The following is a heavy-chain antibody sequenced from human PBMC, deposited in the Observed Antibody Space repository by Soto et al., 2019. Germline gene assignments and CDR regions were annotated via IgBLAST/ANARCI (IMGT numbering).Heavy chain of an antibody. CDR2: ISSSSSYI. J-gene: IGHJ4*02. CDR3: ARHRGTTNRAHQIY. Sequence: GRSLRLSFTASGFTFSIYSMNWFRQAPGKGLEWVSSISSSSSYIYYADSVKGRFTISRDNAKNSLYLQMNSLRAEDTAVYYCARHRGTTNRAHQIYWGQGTLVTVSS. CDR1: GFTFSIYS. V-gene: IGHV3-21*01. D-gene: IGHD4-4*01.